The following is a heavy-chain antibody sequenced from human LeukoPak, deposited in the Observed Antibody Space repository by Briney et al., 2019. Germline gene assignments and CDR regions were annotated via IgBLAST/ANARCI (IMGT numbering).Heavy chain of an antibody. D-gene: IGHD6-19*01. CDR3: AIDPGIAVAGTAG. Sequence: ASVKVSCKASGYTFTSYAMHWVRQAPGQRLEWMGWINAGNGNTKYSQKFQGRVTITRDTSASTAYMELSSLRSEDTAVYYCAIDPGIAVAGTAGWGQGTLVTVSS. CDR1: GYTFTSYA. CDR2: INAGNGNT. V-gene: IGHV1-3*01. J-gene: IGHJ4*02.